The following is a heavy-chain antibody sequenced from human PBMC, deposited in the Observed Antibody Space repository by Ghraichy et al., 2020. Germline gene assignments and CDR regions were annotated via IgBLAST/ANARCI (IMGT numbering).Heavy chain of an antibody. Sequence: SLNISCAASGFTLSRYGMHWVRQAPGKGLEWVALRSPDEKTQYYADSVKGRFTISRDNSKNTLFLQMNNLSPEDTGMYYCARGEDGSPDYWGQGTLVIVSS. CDR2: RSPDEKTQ. V-gene: IGHV3-30*03. J-gene: IGHJ4*02. D-gene: IGHD5-24*01. CDR1: GFTLSRYG. CDR3: ARGEDGSPDY.